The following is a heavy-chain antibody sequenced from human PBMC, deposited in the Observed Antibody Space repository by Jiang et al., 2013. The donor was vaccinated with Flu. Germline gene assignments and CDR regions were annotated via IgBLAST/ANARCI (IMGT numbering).Heavy chain of an antibody. CDR2: IKNKIDGETT. V-gene: IGHV3-15*01. Sequence: LVKPGGSLRLSCAASGFIFTDAWMSWVRQAPGKGLEWVGRIKNKIDGETTDYTAPVKGRFTTSRDDSKNTLYLQMNSLKTEDTAVYYCTTSRVGYWGQGTLVTVSS. CDR1: GFIFTDAW. D-gene: IGHD2-2*01. CDR3: TTSRVGY. J-gene: IGHJ4*02.